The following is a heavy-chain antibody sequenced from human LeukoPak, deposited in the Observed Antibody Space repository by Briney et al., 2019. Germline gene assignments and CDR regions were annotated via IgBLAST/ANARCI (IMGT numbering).Heavy chain of an antibody. J-gene: IGHJ4*02. CDR2: KFYSGST. Sequence: SETLSLTCTVSGGSISSSMYYWGWIRQPPGKGLEWIGSKFYSGSTHYNPSLKSRVTTSVDTSKNQFSLKVNSVTAADTAVYYCARDPAGSIAARRGDYWGQGTLVTVSS. CDR3: ARDPAGSIAARRGDY. D-gene: IGHD6-6*01. CDR1: GGSISSSMYY. V-gene: IGHV4-39*02.